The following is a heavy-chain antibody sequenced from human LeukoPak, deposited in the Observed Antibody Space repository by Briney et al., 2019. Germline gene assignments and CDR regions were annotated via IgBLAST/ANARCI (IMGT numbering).Heavy chain of an antibody. CDR1: GGSISSYY. Sequence: SETLSLTCTVSGGSISSYYWSWIRQPPGKGLEWIGYIYYSGSTNYNPSLKSRVTISVDTSKNQFSLKLSSVTAADTAVYYCARLGYSGSWTYYYGMDVWGQGTTVTVSS. D-gene: IGHD6-13*01. CDR2: IYYSGST. V-gene: IGHV4-59*08. CDR3: ARLGYSGSWTYYYGMDV. J-gene: IGHJ6*02.